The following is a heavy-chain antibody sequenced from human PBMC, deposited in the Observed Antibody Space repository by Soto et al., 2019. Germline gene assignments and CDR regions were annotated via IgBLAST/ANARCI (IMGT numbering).Heavy chain of an antibody. Sequence: QVQLQQWGAGLLKPSETLSLTCAVYSGSFSGYYWNWIRQPPGKGLEWIGEINHSGSTNNNPSLKSRVTISVDTSKNQFSLKLSSVTAADTAVYYCARGWGSGVFDYWGQGTLVTVSS. J-gene: IGHJ4*02. CDR3: ARGWGSGVFDY. V-gene: IGHV4-34*01. CDR2: INHSGST. D-gene: IGHD6-19*01. CDR1: SGSFSGYY.